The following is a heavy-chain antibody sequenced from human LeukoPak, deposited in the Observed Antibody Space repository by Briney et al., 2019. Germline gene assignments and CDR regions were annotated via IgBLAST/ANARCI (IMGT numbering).Heavy chain of an antibody. D-gene: IGHD4-17*01. CDR2: LYYSGGT. Sequence: PSETLSLTCTVSGGSISSYYSGWIRQPPGKGLEWIGRLYYSGGTYYNPSLKSRVTISVDTSTKQFYLKLSSVTAAHTAVYYCTRVKTTVKTIVCWGKGTLVTVSS. J-gene: IGHJ4*02. CDR1: GGSISSYY. V-gene: IGHV4-39*07. CDR3: TRVKTTVKTIVC.